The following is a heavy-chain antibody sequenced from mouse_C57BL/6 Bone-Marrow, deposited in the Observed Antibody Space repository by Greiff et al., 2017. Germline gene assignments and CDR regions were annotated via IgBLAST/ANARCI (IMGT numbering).Heavy chain of an antibody. CDR3: ASSDGVY. V-gene: IGHV2-3*01. J-gene: IGHJ4*01. CDR2: IWGGGST. D-gene: IGHD2-3*01. CDR1: GFSLTSSV. Sequence: QVQLQESGPGLVAPSPSLSITCTVSGFSLTSSVVSWVRQPPGKGLEWLGVIWGGGSTTYHSALISRLSISKDKPTCHAFFKLTSMQTDDTSAYYCASSDGVYWGQGTSVTVSS.